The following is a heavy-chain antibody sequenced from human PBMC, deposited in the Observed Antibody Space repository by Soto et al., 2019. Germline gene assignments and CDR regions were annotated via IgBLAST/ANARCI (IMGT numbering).Heavy chain of an antibody. J-gene: IGHJ4*02. CDR2: IYYSGST. CDR1: GGSFSPNS. Sequence: PSETLSLTCTVSGGSFSPNSWSWIRQTPGKGLEWVGYIYYSGSTDYDPSLKSRVTTSVDTSKNQFSLKLSSVTAADTAVYYCARRWGTYFDFWGQGTLVTVSS. CDR3: ARRWGTYFDF. D-gene: IGHD7-27*01. V-gene: IGHV4-59*01.